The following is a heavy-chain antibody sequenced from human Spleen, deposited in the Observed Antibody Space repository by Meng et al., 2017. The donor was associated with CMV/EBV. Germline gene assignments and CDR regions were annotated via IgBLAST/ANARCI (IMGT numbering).Heavy chain of an antibody. V-gene: IGHV3-23*03. D-gene: IGHD4-11*01. CDR2: IYTDGRTT. CDR3: ASDYSNYGFEDY. CDR1: GFAFTSYS. J-gene: IGHJ4*02. Sequence: GGSLRLSCAASGFAFTSYSMSWVRQPPGMGLEWVAVIYTDGRTTFYGDSVKGRFTISRDNAKNSLYLQMNSLRAEDTAVYYCASDYSNYGFEDYWGQGTLVTVSS.